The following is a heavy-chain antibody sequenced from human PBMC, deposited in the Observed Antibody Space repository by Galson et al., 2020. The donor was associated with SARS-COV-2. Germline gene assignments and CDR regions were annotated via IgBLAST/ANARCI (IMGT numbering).Heavy chain of an antibody. CDR2: ISYDASNQ. CDR3: ARGSGSYYTYFDY. V-gene: IGHV3-30*04. J-gene: IGHJ4*02. CDR1: GFTFSSYA. D-gene: IGHD3-10*01. Sequence: GGSLRLSCAASGFTFSSYAMHWVRQAPGKGLEWVAVISYDASNQYYADSVKGRFTISRDNSKNTLYLQMNSLRAEDTAVYYCARGSGSYYTYFDYWGQGTLVTVSS.